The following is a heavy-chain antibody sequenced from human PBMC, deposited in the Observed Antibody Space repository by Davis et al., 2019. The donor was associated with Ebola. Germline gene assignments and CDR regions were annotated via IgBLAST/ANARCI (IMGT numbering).Heavy chain of an antibody. V-gene: IGHV3-30*02. CDR1: GFTLSTYG. CDR2: IRYDGSNK. CDR3: AKVRYYSTWRGGFDS. Sequence: PGGSLRLSCAASGFTLSTYGMHWVRQAPGKGLEWVAFIRYDGSNKYYADSVKGRFTISRDNSKNTLYLQMNSLRAEDTAVYYCAKVRYYSTWRGGFDSWGQGTLVTVSS. D-gene: IGHD3-10*01. J-gene: IGHJ4*02.